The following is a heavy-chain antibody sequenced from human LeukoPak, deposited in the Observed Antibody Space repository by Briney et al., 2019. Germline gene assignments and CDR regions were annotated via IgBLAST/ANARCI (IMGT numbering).Heavy chain of an antibody. CDR3: AKDRRIVVVPAAIQNEYYFDY. D-gene: IGHD2-2*02. CDR2: IRYDGSNK. CDR1: GFTFSSYG. Sequence: PGGSLRLSCAASGFTFSSYGMHWVRQAPGKGLEWVAFIRYDGSNKYYADSVKGRFTISRDNSKNTLYLQMNSLRAEDTAVYYCAKDRRIVVVPAAIQNEYYFDYWAREPWSPSPQ. J-gene: IGHJ4*02. V-gene: IGHV3-30*02.